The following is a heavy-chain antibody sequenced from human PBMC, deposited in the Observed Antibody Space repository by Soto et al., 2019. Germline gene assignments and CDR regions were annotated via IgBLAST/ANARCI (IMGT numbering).Heavy chain of an antibody. CDR2: ISGSGDYT. CDR1: TFTFSHSA. J-gene: IGHJ6*02. CDR3: RHGGSSRPDYAYNMDV. Sequence: EVQLLESGGGLVPPGGSLRLSCAASTFTFSHSAMSWVRQAPGQGLEWVSAISGSGDYTYYPDSVKGRFTISRDNSKNTVYLQMNSLRIEDTTVYYCRHGGSSRPDYAYNMDVWGQGTTVTVSS. D-gene: IGHD6-6*01. V-gene: IGHV3-23*01.